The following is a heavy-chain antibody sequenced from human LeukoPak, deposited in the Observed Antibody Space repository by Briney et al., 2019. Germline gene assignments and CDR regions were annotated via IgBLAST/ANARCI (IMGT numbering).Heavy chain of an antibody. Sequence: PSETLSLTCTVSGGSISSSSYYWVWIRQPPGKGLEGVGCIYYSGSTYYNPSLKSRVTISVDTSKNQFSLKLSSVTAADTAVYYCARNPTTVVTHAFDSWGQGTMVTVSS. D-gene: IGHD4-23*01. V-gene: IGHV4-39*07. CDR1: GGSISSSSYY. CDR3: ARNPTTVVTHAFDS. CDR2: IYYSGST. J-gene: IGHJ3*02.